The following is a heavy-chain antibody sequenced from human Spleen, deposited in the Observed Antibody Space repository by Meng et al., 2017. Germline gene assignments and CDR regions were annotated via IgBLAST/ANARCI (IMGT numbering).Heavy chain of an antibody. D-gene: IGHD6-19*01. V-gene: IGHV6-1*01. CDR1: GDSVSSYSAT. CDR3: ARGTYSSGWAFDY. J-gene: IGHJ4*02. Sequence: QVQLQQSGPGLVKPSQTLPLTCAISGDSVSSYSATWNWVRQSPSRGLEWLGRTYYRSKWYTDYAVSMKSRIIINADTSKNQFSLQVNSVTAADTAVYYCARGTYSSGWAFDYWGQGTLVTVSS. CDR2: TYYRSKWYT.